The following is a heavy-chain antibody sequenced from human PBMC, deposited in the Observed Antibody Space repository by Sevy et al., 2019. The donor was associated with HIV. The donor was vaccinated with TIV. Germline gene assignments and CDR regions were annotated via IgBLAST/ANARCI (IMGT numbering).Heavy chain of an antibody. J-gene: IGHJ5*02. CDR2: ISGSSNYI. Sequence: GGSLRLSCAASGFTFSSYNINWIRQAPGKGLEWVSSISGSSNYIYYSDSVKGRFTISRDNAKNSLNLQMNSLRAEDTAVYYCTRNGGAFDNGFDPWGQGTLVTVS. V-gene: IGHV3-21*01. CDR3: TRNGGAFDNGFDP. CDR1: GFTFSSYN. D-gene: IGHD2-8*01.